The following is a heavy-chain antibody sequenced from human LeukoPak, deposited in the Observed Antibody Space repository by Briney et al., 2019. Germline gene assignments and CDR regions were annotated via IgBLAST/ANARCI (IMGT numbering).Heavy chain of an antibody. V-gene: IGHV3-30*02. CDR2: IRYDGSNK. Sequence: GGSLRLSCAASGFTFSSYGMHWVRQAPGKGLEWVAFIRYDGSNKYYADSVKGRFTISRDNSKNTLYLQMNSLRAEDTALYYCAKSSGSYAPGGAFDIWGQGTMVTVSS. J-gene: IGHJ3*02. CDR1: GFTFSSYG. D-gene: IGHD1-26*01. CDR3: AKSSGSYAPGGAFDI.